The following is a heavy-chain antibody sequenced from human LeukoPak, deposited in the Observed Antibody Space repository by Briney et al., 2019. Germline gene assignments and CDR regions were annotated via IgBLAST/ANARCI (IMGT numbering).Heavy chain of an antibody. Sequence: GSSVTITFTASGGTFSFYAISWVRQAPGQGLEWVGGIVPIFGRANYAQKFQGRVTITADKSTSTAYMELSSLSSEDTAVYYCASPRIAACAAFDIWGQGTMVTVSS. CDR1: GGTFSFYA. CDR2: IVPIFGRA. V-gene: IGHV1-69*06. CDR3: ASPRIAACAAFDI. J-gene: IGHJ3*02. D-gene: IGHD6-13*01.